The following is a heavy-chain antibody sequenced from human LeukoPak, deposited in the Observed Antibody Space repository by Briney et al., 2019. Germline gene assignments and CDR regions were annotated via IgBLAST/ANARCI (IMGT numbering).Heavy chain of an antibody. D-gene: IGHD3-10*01. V-gene: IGHV3-64*01. CDR2: ISSNGGST. CDR3: ARGGEEQSGYYYYGMDV. Sequence: GGSLRLSCAASGFTFSSYAMHWVRQAPGKGLEYVSAISSNGGSTYYANSVKGRFTISRDNSKNTLYLQMNSLRAEDTAVYYCARGGEEQSGYYYYGMDVWGQGTTVTVSS. CDR1: GFTFSSYA. J-gene: IGHJ6*02.